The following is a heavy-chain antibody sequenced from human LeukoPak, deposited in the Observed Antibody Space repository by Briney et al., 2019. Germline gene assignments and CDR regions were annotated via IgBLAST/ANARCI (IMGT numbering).Heavy chain of an antibody. CDR2: IKSKSDGGTT. CDR1: GFTFSNAW. D-gene: IGHD3-9*01. CDR3: TTGVLTGFPR. J-gene: IGHJ4*02. Sequence: GGSLRLSCAPSGFTFSNAWMSWVRQAPAKGLEWVGRIKSKSDGGTTDYAAPVKGRFTISGDDSKNTLYLQMNSLKTEDTAVYYCTTGVLTGFPRWGQGTLVTVSS. V-gene: IGHV3-15*01.